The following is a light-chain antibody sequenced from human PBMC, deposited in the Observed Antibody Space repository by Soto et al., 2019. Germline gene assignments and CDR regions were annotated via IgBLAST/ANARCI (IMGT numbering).Light chain of an antibody. CDR1: QRVLAN. CDR3: QQYGSSPRT. CDR2: GSS. Sequence: IVMNHSPASVSVSPWERASLSFMSSQRVLANLSCYQQKPGQPPRLLIYGSSSRATGIPDRFSGSGSGTDFTLIISRLEPEDFAMYYCQQYGSSPRTFGQGTKVDIK. V-gene: IGKV3-20*01. J-gene: IGKJ1*01.